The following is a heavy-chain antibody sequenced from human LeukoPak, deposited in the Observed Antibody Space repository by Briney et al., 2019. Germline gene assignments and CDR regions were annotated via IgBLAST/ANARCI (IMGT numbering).Heavy chain of an antibody. CDR1: GFTFSTYG. Sequence: GGSLRLSCAASGFTFSTYGMHWVRQAPGKGLEWVAFIRDDGSDEYYVDSVKGRFTISRDNSKNMLYLQMNSLRVEDTAVYYCARSPTYYDFWSGYKFIDYWGQGTLVTVSS. CDR3: ARSPTYYDFWSGYKFIDY. D-gene: IGHD3-3*01. J-gene: IGHJ4*02. V-gene: IGHV3-30*02. CDR2: IRDDGSDE.